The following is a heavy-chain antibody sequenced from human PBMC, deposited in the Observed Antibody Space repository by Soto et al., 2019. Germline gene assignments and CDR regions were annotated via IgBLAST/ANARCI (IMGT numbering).Heavy chain of an antibody. V-gene: IGHV3-21*01. CDR3: ARADYSNYGYYYYGMDV. CDR2: ISSSSSYI. J-gene: IGHJ6*02. D-gene: IGHD4-4*01. CDR1: GFTFSSYS. Sequence: GGSLRLSCAASGFTFSSYSMNWVRQAPGKGLEWVSSISSSSSYIYYADSVKGRFTISRDNAKNSLYLQMNSLRAEDTAVYYCARADYSNYGYYYYGMDVWGQGTTVTVSS.